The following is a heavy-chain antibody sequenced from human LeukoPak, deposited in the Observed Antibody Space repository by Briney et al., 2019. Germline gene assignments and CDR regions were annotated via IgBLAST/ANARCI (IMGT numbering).Heavy chain of an antibody. D-gene: IGHD5-24*01. V-gene: IGHV1-69*05. CDR2: IIPIFGTA. CDR3: ARDDSVRDEAWWFNP. J-gene: IGHJ5*02. Sequence: SVKLSCKASGGTFSSYAISWVRQAPGQGLEWMGGIIPIFGTANYAQKFQGRVTLTRDMSTSTDYLELSSLRSEDTAVYYCARDDSVRDEAWWFNPWGQGTLVTVSS. CDR1: GGTFSSYA.